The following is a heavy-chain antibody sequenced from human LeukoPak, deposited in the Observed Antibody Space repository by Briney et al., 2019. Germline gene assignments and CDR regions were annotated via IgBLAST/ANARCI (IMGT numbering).Heavy chain of an antibody. CDR2: ISAYNGNT. CDR3: AREVSSGWLHYFDY. J-gene: IGHJ4*02. CDR1: GGTFIHYS. V-gene: IGHV1-18*01. D-gene: IGHD6-19*01. Sequence: ASVKVSCKASGGTFIHYSISWVRQAPGQGLEWMGWISAYNGNTNYAQKLQGRVTMTTDTSTSTAYMEPRSLRSDDTAVYYCAREVSSGWLHYFDYWGQGTLVTVSS.